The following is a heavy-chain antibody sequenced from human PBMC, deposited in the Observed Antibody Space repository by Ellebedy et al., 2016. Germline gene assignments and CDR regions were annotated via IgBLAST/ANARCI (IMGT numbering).Heavy chain of an antibody. V-gene: IGHV3-48*02. Sequence: GGSLRLSCAASGLTVSNNYMNWVRQAPGKGLEWVSYISSSSSTIYYADSVKGRFTISRDNAKNSLYLQMNSLRDEDTAVYYCARDRGGMVAANWFDPWGQGTLVTVSS. D-gene: IGHD1-26*01. J-gene: IGHJ5*02. CDR2: ISSSSSTI. CDR3: ARDRGGMVAANWFDP. CDR1: GLTVSNNY.